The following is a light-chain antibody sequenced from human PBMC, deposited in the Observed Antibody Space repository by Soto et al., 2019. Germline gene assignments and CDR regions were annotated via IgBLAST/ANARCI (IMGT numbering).Light chain of an antibody. J-gene: IGLJ3*02. V-gene: IGLV4-69*01. Sequence: QLVLTQSPSASASLGASVKLTCTLSSGHRSYAIAWHQQQPEKGPRYLMKLNSDGSHSKGDGIPDRFSGSSSGAERFLTISSLQSDDEADYYCQTWGTGIRVVGGGTQLTV. CDR1: SGHRSYA. CDR3: QTWGTGIRV. CDR2: LNSDGSH.